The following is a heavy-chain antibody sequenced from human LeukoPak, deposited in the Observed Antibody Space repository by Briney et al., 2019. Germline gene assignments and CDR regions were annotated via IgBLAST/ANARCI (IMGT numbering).Heavy chain of an antibody. V-gene: IGHV3-30*04. Sequence: PGGSLRLSCAASGFTFSSYAIHWVRQAPVKGLEWVAVISYDGSDKYYADSVEGRVTISRDNSKNTLYLQMNRLSAEDTAVYYCARGDYYDSSGYHYIGVDYWGQGTLVTVSS. J-gene: IGHJ4*02. CDR2: ISYDGSDK. CDR3: ARGDYYDSSGYHYIGVDY. D-gene: IGHD3-22*01. CDR1: GFTFSSYA.